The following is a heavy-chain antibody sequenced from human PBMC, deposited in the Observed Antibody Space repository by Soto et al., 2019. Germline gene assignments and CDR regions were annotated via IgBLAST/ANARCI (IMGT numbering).Heavy chain of an antibody. CDR1: GFTFTTYA. V-gene: IGHV3-23*01. J-gene: IGHJ4*02. CDR3: AKDFGEHWLPDY. CDR2: ISGSGGNT. D-gene: IGHD3-10*01. Sequence: EVQILESGGGLIQPGGSLRLSCAASGFTFTTYAMSWVRQAPGKGLEWVSAISGSGGNTYYADSVKGRFNISRDNSKTTVHLQMNSLRVDATAVYYCAKDFGEHWLPDYWGQGTLVTVSS.